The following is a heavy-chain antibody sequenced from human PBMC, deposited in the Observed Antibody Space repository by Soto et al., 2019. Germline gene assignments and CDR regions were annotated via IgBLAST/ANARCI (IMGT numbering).Heavy chain of an antibody. CDR2: IYYTGST. CDR1: GASVSNAKYY. CDR3: ARLSLLAAVPGTYHHGTDV. J-gene: IGHJ6*02. Sequence: PSETLSLTCTVSGASVSNAKYYWSWIRQPPGKGLEWITYIYYTGSTDHNPSLKCRITTSLDTSKNQISLKLNSVTAADTAVYYCARLSLLAAVPGTYHHGTDVCGQGTTGTVSS. D-gene: IGHD6-19*01. V-gene: IGHV4-61*01.